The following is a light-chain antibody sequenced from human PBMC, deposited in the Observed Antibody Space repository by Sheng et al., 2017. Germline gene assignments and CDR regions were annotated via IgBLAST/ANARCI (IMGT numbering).Light chain of an antibody. CDR3: QQFDNLPLT. CDR1: QDISTY. Sequence: DIQMTQSPSSLSASVGDRVTITCQASQDISTYLHWYQHKPGQAPKILIYGATNLETGVPSRFSGSGSGTYFTFTISSLQPEDTATYFCQQFDNLPLTFGGGTEGGDQ. J-gene: IGKJ4*01. CDR2: GAT. V-gene: IGKV1-33*01.